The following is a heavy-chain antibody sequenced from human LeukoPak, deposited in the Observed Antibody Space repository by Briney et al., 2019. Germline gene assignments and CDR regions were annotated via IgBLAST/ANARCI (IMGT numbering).Heavy chain of an antibody. J-gene: IGHJ4*02. V-gene: IGHV1-2*02. Sequence: SVPVPCQASGYTFTDYYLHGVRQAAAQGLEWVGWINPITGGTNYAQKFQGRVTMTRDTSISTAYMELSSLRSDDTAVFYCARDAEYWGQGTLVTVSS. CDR2: INPITGGT. CDR1: GYTFTDYY. CDR3: ARDAEY.